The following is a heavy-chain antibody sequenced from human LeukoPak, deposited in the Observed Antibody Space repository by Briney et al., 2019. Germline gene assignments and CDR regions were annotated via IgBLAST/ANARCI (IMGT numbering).Heavy chain of an antibody. CDR3: ARVVVVPAAIGLNYYYGMDV. J-gene: IGHJ6*02. Sequence: SETLSLTCTVSGGSLSSSSYYWGWIRQPPGKGLEWIGRIYYSGSTYYNPSLKSRVTISVDTSKNQFSLKLSSVTAADTAVYYCARVVVVPAAIGLNYYYGMDVWGQGTTVTVSS. CDR1: GGSLSSSSYY. D-gene: IGHD2-2*02. V-gene: IGHV4-39*01. CDR2: IYYSGST.